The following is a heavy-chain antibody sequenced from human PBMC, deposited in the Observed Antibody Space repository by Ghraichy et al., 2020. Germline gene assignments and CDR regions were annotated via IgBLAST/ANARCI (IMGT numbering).Heavy chain of an antibody. Sequence: SETLSLTCTVSGGSISSYYWSWIRQPPGKGLEWIGYIYYSGSTNYNPSLKSRVTISVDTSKNQFSLKLSSVTAADTAVYYCARAGAVTTLPYYYGMDVWGQGTTVTVSS. J-gene: IGHJ6*02. D-gene: IGHD4-17*01. V-gene: IGHV4-59*01. CDR2: IYYSGST. CDR3: ARAGAVTTLPYYYGMDV. CDR1: GGSISSYY.